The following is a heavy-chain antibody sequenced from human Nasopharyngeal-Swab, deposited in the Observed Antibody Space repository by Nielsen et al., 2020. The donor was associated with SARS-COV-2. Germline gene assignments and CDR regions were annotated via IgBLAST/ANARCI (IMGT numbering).Heavy chain of an antibody. V-gene: IGHV3-64*04. J-gene: IGHJ6*02. D-gene: IGHD6-13*01. Sequence: GESLKISCSASGFTFSSYAMHWVRQAPGEGLEYVSAISSNGGSTYYADSVKGRFTISRDNSKNTLYLQMNSLRAEDTAVYYCAISAYSSSWYYYYYYGMDVWGQGTTVTVSS. CDR1: GFTFSSYA. CDR2: ISSNGGST. CDR3: AISAYSSSWYYYYYYGMDV.